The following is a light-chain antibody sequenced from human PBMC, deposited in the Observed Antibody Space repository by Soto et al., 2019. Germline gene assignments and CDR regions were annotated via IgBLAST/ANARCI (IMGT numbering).Light chain of an antibody. Sequence: EIVLTQSPGTLSLSPGERATLSCRASQSVGSDYLAWYQQKPGQAPRILIFGASGRATGIPDRFSGSGSGTDFTLTISRLEPEDFAVYYCQQRSNWPRITFGQGTRLENK. CDR3: QQRSNWPRIT. J-gene: IGKJ5*01. CDR1: QSVGSDY. CDR2: GAS. V-gene: IGKV3D-20*02.